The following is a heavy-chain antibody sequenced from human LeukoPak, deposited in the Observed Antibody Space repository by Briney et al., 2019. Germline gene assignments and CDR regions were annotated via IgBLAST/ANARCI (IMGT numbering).Heavy chain of an antibody. J-gene: IGHJ3*02. CDR2: ISAYNGNT. CDR3: ARERRACARGSSTSCYKGFRYFDI. D-gene: IGHD2-2*02. CDR1: GYTFTSYG. Sequence: ASVTVSCKASGYTFTSYGISWVRQAPGQGLEWMGWISAYNGNTNYAQKLQGRVTMTTDTSTSTAYMELRSLRSDDTAVYYCARERRACARGSSTSCYKGFRYFDIWGQGTMVTVSS. V-gene: IGHV1-18*01.